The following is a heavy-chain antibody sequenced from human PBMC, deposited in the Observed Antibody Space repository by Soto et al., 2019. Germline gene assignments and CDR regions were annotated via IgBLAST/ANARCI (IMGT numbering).Heavy chain of an antibody. CDR3: ARVVYSNGWIVDY. Sequence: PGGSLRLSCAVSGFTFDDNAMHWVRQAPEKGLEWVSGINWKSDIGYADSVKGRFTISRDNAENSLYLQMNSLKSEDTAMYLCARVVYSNGWIVDYWGQGTLVTVSS. J-gene: IGHJ4*01. CDR1: GFTFDDNA. CDR2: INWKSDI. V-gene: IGHV3-9*01. D-gene: IGHD6-19*01.